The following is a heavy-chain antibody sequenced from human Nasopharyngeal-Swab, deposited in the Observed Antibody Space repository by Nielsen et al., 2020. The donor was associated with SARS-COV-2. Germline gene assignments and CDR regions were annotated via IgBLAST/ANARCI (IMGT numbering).Heavy chain of an antibody. J-gene: IGHJ6*03. CDR2: IHHSGYS. CDR1: DASISDVYW. V-gene: IGHV4/OR15-8*01. CDR3: ARHYYYNMDI. Sequence: SETLSLTCTVSDASISDVYWGGWVRQPPGRGLGSIGEIHHSGYSNYNSSLMNRLAISVDKSKNQFSLTLRFLTAADTAVYYCARHYYYNMDIWGEGTTVTVSS.